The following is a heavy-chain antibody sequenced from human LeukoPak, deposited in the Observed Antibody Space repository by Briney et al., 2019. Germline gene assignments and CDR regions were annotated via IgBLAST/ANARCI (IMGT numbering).Heavy chain of an antibody. D-gene: IGHD2-15*01. CDR1: GFTFSSSA. CDR2: ISNNGGYT. Sequence: GGSLRLSCAASGFTFSSSAMSWVRQAPGKGLEWVSAISNNGGYTYYADSVQGRFTISRDNSKSSLCLQMNSLRAEDTAVYYCAKQLGYCSDGSCYFPYWGQGTLVTVSS. J-gene: IGHJ4*02. V-gene: IGHV3-23*01. CDR3: AKQLGYCSDGSCYFPY.